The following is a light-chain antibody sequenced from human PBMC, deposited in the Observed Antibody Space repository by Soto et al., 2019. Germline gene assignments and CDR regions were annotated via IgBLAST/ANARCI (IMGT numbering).Light chain of an antibody. CDR2: GAS. J-gene: IGKJ4*01. V-gene: IGKV3-15*01. CDR3: QQYNNCPPLT. Sequence: EIVMTQSPATLSVSPGERATLSCRASQSVSSNLAWYQQKPGQAPRLLIYGASTRATGIPSRFSGSGSGTEFTLTISSLQSEDFSVYYCQQYNNCPPLTFGGGTKVEI. CDR1: QSVSSN.